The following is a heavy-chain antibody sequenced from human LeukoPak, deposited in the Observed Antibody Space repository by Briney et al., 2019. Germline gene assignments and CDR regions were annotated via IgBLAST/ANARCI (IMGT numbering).Heavy chain of an antibody. J-gene: IGHJ4*02. CDR2: LNSSSTYI. V-gene: IGHV3-21*01. D-gene: IGHD3-22*01. Sequence: GGSLRLSSAASGFTFRSYSMNWVRQAPGKGLEWVSSLNSSSTYIYYADSVKGRFTISRDNAKNSLYLQMNSLRAEDTAVYYCARPKNYDSSGYYNYWGQGTLVTVSS. CDR3: ARPKNYDSSGYYNY. CDR1: GFTFRSYS.